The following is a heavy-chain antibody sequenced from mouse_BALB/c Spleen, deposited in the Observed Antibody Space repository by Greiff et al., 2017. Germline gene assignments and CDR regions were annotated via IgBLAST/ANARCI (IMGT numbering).Heavy chain of an antibody. CDR1: GFSLTGYG. CDR2: IWGDGST. Sequence: VKLVESGPGLVAPSQSLSITCTVSGFSLTGYGVNWARQPPGKGLEWLGMIWGDGSTDYNSALKSRLSISKDNSKSQVFLKMNSLQTDDTARYYCARVYYGSSYWYFDVWGAGTTVTVAA. D-gene: IGHD1-1*01. V-gene: IGHV2-6-7*01. J-gene: IGHJ1*01. CDR3: ARVYYGSSYWYFDV.